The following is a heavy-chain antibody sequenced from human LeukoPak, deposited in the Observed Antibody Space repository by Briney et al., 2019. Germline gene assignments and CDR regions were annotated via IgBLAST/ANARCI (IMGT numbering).Heavy chain of an antibody. D-gene: IGHD2-8*01. J-gene: IGHJ5*02. CDR3: ARVVGYCTNGVCYTSWFDP. Sequence: ASVKVSCKASGYTSTSYYMHWVRQAPGQGLEWMGIINPSGGSTSYAQKFQGRVTMTRDTSTSTVYMELSSLRSEDTAVYYCARVVGYCTNGVCYTSWFDPWGQGTLVTVSS. CDR2: INPSGGST. V-gene: IGHV1-46*01. CDR1: GYTSTSYY.